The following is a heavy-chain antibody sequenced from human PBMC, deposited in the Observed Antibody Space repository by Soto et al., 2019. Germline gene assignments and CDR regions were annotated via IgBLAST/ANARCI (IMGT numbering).Heavy chain of an antibody. J-gene: IGHJ3*02. CDR1: GYSFTSYW. Sequence: LGESLKISCKGSGYSFTSYWIGWVRQMPGKGLEWMGIIYPGDSDTRYSPSFQGQVTISADKSISTAYLQWSSLKASDTAMYYCGGPCATDRSYDAFDIWGQGTMVTVSS. D-gene: IGHD2-15*01. CDR2: IYPGDSDT. CDR3: GGPCATDRSYDAFDI. V-gene: IGHV5-51*01.